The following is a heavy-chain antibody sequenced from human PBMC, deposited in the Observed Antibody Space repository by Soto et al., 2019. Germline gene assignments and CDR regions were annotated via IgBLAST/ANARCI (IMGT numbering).Heavy chain of an antibody. Sequence: GSLRLSCAVSGFTFNTFAMHWVRQAPGKGLEWVAVISYDGIHIYYPDSVKGRFTISRDNSKNTLYLQMNSLRPEDTAVYYCARDGEAMRFRTGTTSYSGMDAWGQGTTVTVSS. D-gene: IGHD1-1*01. V-gene: IGHV3-30-3*01. CDR2: ISYDGIHI. CDR1: GFTFNTFA. J-gene: IGHJ6*02. CDR3: ARDGEAMRFRTGTTSYSGMDA.